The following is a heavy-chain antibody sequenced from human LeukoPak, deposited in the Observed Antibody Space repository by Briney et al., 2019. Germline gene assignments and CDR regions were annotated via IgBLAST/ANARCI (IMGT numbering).Heavy chain of an antibody. J-gene: IGHJ4*02. CDR2: ISSSSSYI. CDR3: ARVGWAVGAPIFDY. V-gene: IGHV3-21*01. CDR1: GFTFSSYS. Sequence: GGSLRLSCAASGFTFSSYSMNWVRQAPGKGLEWVSSISSSSSYIYYADSLKGRFTISRDNAKNSLYLQMTSLRADDTAVYYCARVGWAVGAPIFDYWGQGTLVTVSS. D-gene: IGHD1-26*01.